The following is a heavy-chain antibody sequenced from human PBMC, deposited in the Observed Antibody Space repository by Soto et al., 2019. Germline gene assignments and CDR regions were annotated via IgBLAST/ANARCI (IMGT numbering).Heavy chain of an antibody. CDR3: ARGRGVRRVISAAYYYGMDV. V-gene: IGHV3-30-3*01. J-gene: IGHJ6*02. CDR2: ISYDGSNK. Sequence: XVCLRLSFAASGLTFSSYAMHWVRQAPGKGLEWVAVISYDGSNKYYADSVKGRFTISRDNSKNTLYLQMNSLRSEDTAVYYCARGRGVRRVISAAYYYGMDVCAQRTTVTVSS. CDR1: GLTFSSYA. D-gene: IGHD3-10*01.